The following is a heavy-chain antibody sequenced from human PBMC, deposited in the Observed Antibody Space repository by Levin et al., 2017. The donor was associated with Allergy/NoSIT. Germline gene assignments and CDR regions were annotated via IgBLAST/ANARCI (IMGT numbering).Heavy chain of an antibody. CDR3: ARGGGHLEWPYDAFDI. V-gene: IGHV3-21*01. D-gene: IGHD3-3*01. CDR1: GFTFSSYS. Sequence: GGSLRLSCAASGFTFSSYSMNWVRQAPGKGLEWVSSISSSSSYIYYADSVKGRFTISRDNAKNSLYLQMNSLRAEDTAVYYCARGGGHLEWPYDAFDIWGQGTMVTVSS. CDR2: ISSSSSYI. J-gene: IGHJ3*02.